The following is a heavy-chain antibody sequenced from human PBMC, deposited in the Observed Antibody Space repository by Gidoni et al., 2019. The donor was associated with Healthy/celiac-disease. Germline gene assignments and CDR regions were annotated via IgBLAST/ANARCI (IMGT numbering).Heavy chain of an antibody. CDR2: INHSGST. D-gene: IGHD3-10*01. J-gene: IGHJ4*02. CDR3: ARRKPYYYGSGSHTFDY. CDR1: GGSFSGYY. V-gene: IGHV4-34*01. Sequence: QVQLQQWGAGLLKPSETLSLTCAVYGGSFSGYYWSWIRQPPGKGLEWIGEINHSGSTNYNPSLKSRVTISVDTSKNQFSLKLSSVTAADTAVYYCARRKPYYYGSGSHTFDYWGQGTLVTVSS.